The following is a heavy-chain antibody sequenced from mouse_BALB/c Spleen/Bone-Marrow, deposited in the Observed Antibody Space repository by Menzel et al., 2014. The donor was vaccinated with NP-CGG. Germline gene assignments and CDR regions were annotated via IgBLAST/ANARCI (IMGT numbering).Heavy chain of an antibody. J-gene: IGHJ4*01. Sequence: VQLQQSGPGLVQPSQSLSITCTVSGFSLNSYSVHWVRQSPVKGLEWLGVIWSGGSTDYNAAFISRLSISKDNSKSQVFFKINSLQPNDTAIYYCVRKGSFGNYAMDYWGQGTSVTVSS. D-gene: IGHD1-1*02. CDR3: VRKGSFGNYAMDY. V-gene: IGHV2-2*02. CDR1: GFSLNSYS. CDR2: IWSGGST.